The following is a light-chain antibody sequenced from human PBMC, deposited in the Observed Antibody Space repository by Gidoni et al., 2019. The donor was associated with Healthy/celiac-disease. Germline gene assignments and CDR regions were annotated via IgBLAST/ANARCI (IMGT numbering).Light chain of an antibody. V-gene: IGKV1-39*01. CDR2: AAS. CDR3: QQSYSTPMDT. Sequence: DIQMTQSPSSLSASVGDSVTITCRASQSISSYLNWYQQKPGKAPKLLIYAASSVQSGVPSRFSGSGSGTDVTLTISSLQPEEFATYDCQQSYSTPMDTFGQGTKLEIK. CDR1: QSISSY. J-gene: IGKJ2*01.